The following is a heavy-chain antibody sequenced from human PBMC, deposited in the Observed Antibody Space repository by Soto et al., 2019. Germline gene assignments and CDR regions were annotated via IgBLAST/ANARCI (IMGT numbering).Heavy chain of an antibody. CDR2: ISYSGST. CDR3: ARGTSWQLPFDY. V-gene: IGHV4-59*01. CDR1: SDSISSYY. D-gene: IGHD6-13*01. J-gene: IGHJ4*02. Sequence: SETLSLTCTVSSDSISSYYWSWILQPPGKRLEWIGYISYSGSTDYNPSLKSRVTISGDTSKNQFSLKVSSVTAADTAVYYCARGTSWQLPFDYWGQGTLVTVSS.